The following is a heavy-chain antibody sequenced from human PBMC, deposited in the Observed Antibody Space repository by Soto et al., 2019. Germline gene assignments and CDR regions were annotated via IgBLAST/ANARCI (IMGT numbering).Heavy chain of an antibody. V-gene: IGHV4-59*01. J-gene: IGHJ5*02. CDR2: VHSGGTT. CDR1: GGPFGGYY. Sequence: QVQLQQSRPGLVKTSETLSLTCTVSGGPFGGYYWSWIRQPPGKGLEWIGYVHSGGTTRYNPSLETRVTMSIDTSTNQFSLSLSSVTAAESGVYFCAKGVMASSWYNWFDRWGQGTLVAVTS. CDR3: AKGVMASSWYNWFDR. D-gene: IGHD6-13*01.